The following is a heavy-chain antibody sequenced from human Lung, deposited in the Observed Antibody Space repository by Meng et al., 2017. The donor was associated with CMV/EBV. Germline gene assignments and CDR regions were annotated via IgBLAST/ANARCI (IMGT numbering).Heavy chain of an antibody. Sequence: GGSXRLXCAASGFTFSSYEMNWVRQAPGKGLEWVSYISSSGSTIYYADSVKGRFTISRDNAKNSLYLQMNSLRAEDTAVYYCASYYYDSSGYRDDWGQGTTVTVSS. CDR1: GFTFSSYE. CDR2: ISSSGSTI. J-gene: IGHJ6*02. CDR3: ASYYYDSSGYRDD. V-gene: IGHV3-48*03. D-gene: IGHD3-22*01.